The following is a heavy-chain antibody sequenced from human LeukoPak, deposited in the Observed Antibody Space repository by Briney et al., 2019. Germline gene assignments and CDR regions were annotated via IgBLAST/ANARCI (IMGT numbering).Heavy chain of an antibody. V-gene: IGHV3-74*01. CDR2: INSDGSST. CDR3: ARGCFDWDPTFDI. D-gene: IGHD3-9*01. CDR1: GFTFSSYW. Sequence: GGSLRLSCAASGFTFSSYWMHWVRQAPGKGLVWVSRINSDGSSTSYADSVKGRFTISRDNAKNTLYLQMNSLRAEDTAVYYCARGCFDWDPTFDIWGQGTMVTVSS. J-gene: IGHJ3*02.